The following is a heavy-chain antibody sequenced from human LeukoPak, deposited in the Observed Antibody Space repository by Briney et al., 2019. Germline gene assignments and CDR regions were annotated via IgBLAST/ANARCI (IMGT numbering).Heavy chain of an antibody. CDR1: GFTFSGYA. CDR2: ISYDGSNK. CDR3: ARDRVKVFDY. Sequence: GGSLRLSCAASGFTFSGYAMHWVRQAPGKGLEWVAAISYDGSNKYYADSVKGRFTISRDNSKNTLYLQMNSLRAEDTAVYYCARDRVKVFDYWGQGTLVTVSS. J-gene: IGHJ4*02. V-gene: IGHV3-30*04. D-gene: IGHD3-16*02.